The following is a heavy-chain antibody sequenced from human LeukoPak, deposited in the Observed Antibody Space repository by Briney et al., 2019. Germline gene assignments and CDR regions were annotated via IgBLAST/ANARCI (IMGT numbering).Heavy chain of an antibody. Sequence: QTGGSLRLSCAASGFNFSIYSMHWVRQAPGKGLEWVAVISYDGSRDHYADSVKGRFTISRDNSKNSVYLQMNSLRAEDTAVYYCTGDLIVVADFFHYWGEGTLVTVSA. D-gene: IGHD6-19*01. V-gene: IGHV3-30-3*01. CDR1: GFNFSIYS. CDR3: TGDLIVVADFFHY. J-gene: IGHJ4*02. CDR2: ISYDGSRD.